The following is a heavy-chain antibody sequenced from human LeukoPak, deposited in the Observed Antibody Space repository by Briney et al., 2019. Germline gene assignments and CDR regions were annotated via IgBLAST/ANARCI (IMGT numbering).Heavy chain of an antibody. D-gene: IGHD6-13*01. CDR2: IIPIFGTA. Sequence: SVKVSCKASGYTFTGYYMHWVRQAPGQGLEWMGGIIPIFGTANYAQKFQGRVTITADESTSTAYMELGSLRSEDTAVYYCARDYWRGINGIARPNYFDYWGQGTLVTVSS. CDR1: GYTFTGYY. CDR3: ARDYWRGINGIARPNYFDY. J-gene: IGHJ4*02. V-gene: IGHV1-69*13.